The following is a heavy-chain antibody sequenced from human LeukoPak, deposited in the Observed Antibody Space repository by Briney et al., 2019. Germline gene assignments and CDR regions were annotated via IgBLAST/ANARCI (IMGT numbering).Heavy chain of an antibody. V-gene: IGHV4-59*01. CDR1: GGSISIYY. J-gene: IGHJ5*02. CDR2: IYNSGST. CDR3: ARDRELGS. D-gene: IGHD3-16*01. Sequence: SETLPLTCIVSGGSISIYYWNWIRQPPGKGLEWIGYIYNSGSTDYNPSLKRRVTISADTSKNQFSLKLTSVTAADTAVYYCARDRELGSWGQGTLVTVSS.